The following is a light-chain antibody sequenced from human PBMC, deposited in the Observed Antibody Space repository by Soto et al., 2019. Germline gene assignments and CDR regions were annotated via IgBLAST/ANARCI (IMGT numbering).Light chain of an antibody. CDR2: EVT. CDR3: CSFEDFNYV. Sequence: QSALTQPASVSGSPGQSITISCTGTSSDIGSYDLVSWYQQHPGTAPKLIIYEVTKRPSGVSTRFSGSKSGNTASLTISGLQPVDEADYYCCSFEDFNYVSGNGTKVTVL. V-gene: IGLV2-23*02. J-gene: IGLJ1*01. CDR1: SSDIGSYDL.